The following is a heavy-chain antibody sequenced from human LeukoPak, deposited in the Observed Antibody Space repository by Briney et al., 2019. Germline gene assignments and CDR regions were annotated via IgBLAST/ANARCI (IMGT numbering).Heavy chain of an antibody. D-gene: IGHD3-16*01. J-gene: IGHJ4*02. Sequence: PSETLSLTCTVSRGSINNQYWSWIRQPAGKGLEWIGRMYTNGESDYNPSLKSRVAMSVDTSKSQFSLKLKYMTAADTALYYCARGYYGGAVDSWGQGTLVTVSS. CDR3: ARGYYGGAVDS. CDR1: RGSINNQY. CDR2: MYTNGES. V-gene: IGHV4-4*07.